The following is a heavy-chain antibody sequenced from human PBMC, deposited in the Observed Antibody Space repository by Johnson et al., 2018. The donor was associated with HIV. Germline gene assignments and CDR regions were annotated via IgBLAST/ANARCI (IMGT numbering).Heavy chain of an antibody. J-gene: IGHJ3*01. CDR3: ARDQGIAARPGWFDV. CDR2: ISNTGATT. Sequence: QVQLVESGGGLGQPGGSLRLSCAASGFTFTDYYMSWLRQAPGKGLEWVSYISNTGATTYYADSVKGRFTVSRDNAKNSLYLQMNSLRAYDSAVYFCARDQGIAARPGWFDVWGQGKLVTVSS. CDR1: GFTFTDYY. D-gene: IGHD6-6*01. V-gene: IGHV3-11*04.